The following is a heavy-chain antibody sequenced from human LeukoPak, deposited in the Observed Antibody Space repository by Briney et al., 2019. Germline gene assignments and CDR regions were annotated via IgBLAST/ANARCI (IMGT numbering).Heavy chain of an antibody. CDR2: ISYDGSRQ. CDR1: GFTFSRHA. CDR3: AKDWSEGSGSYIDY. D-gene: IGHD3-10*01. Sequence: GRSLRLSCAASGFTFSRHALHWVRQTPGKGLEWLAVISYDGSRQYYADFVRGRFTISRENFKNTLYLQMNSLGVDDTAVYYCAKDWSEGSGSYIDYWGQGALVTVSS. J-gene: IGHJ4*02. V-gene: IGHV3-30-3*02.